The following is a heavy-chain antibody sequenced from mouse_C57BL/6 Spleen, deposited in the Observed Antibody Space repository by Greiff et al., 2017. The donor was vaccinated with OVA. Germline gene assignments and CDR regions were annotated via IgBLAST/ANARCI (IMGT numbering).Heavy chain of an antibody. CDR1: GYTFTSYG. CDR3: ARSITTVVAYYAMDY. Sequence: VKLMESGAELARPGASVKLSCKASGYTFTSYGISWVKQSTGQGLEWIGEIYPRSGNTYYNEKFKGKATLTADKSSSTAYMELRSLTSEDSAVYFCARSITTVVAYYAMDYWGQGTSVTVSS. CDR2: IYPRSGNT. V-gene: IGHV1-81*01. J-gene: IGHJ4*01. D-gene: IGHD1-1*01.